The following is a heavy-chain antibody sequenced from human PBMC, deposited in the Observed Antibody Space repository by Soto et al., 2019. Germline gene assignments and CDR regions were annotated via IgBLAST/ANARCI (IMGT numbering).Heavy chain of an antibody. CDR2: ISYDGSNK. Sequence: GGSLRLSCAASGLTFSSYGMHWVRQAPGKGLEWVAVISYDGSNKYYADSVKGRFTISRDNSKNTLYLQMNSLRAEATAVYYCAKDHYHSGYSSGWFYYYYYYGMDVWGQGTTVTVSS. CDR3: AKDHYHSGYSSGWFYYYYYYGMDV. D-gene: IGHD6-19*01. J-gene: IGHJ6*02. CDR1: GLTFSSYG. V-gene: IGHV3-30*18.